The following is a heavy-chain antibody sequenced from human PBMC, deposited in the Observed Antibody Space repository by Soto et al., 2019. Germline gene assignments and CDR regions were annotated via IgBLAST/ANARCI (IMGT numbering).Heavy chain of an antibody. CDR2: ISSSSSTI. D-gene: IGHD6-19*01. Sequence: EVQLVESGGGLVQPGGSLRLSCAASGFTFSSYSMNWVRQAPGKGLEWVSYISSSSSTIYYADSVKGRFTISRDNAKNSLYLRMNSLRDEDTAVYYCARNGAVAGTGYWGQGTLVTVSS. J-gene: IGHJ4*02. CDR1: GFTFSSYS. CDR3: ARNGAVAGTGY. V-gene: IGHV3-48*02.